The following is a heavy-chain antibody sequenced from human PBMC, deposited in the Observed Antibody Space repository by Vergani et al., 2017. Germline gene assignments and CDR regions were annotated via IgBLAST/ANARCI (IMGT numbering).Heavy chain of an antibody. J-gene: IGHJ4*02. V-gene: IGHV4-61*02. CDR1: GGSISSGTYY. D-gene: IGHD5-24*01. Sequence: QVQLQESGPGLVKPSQTLSLTCTVSGGSISSGTYYWSWIRQPAGKGLEWIGRIYISGSTNYNPSLKSRVTISVDTSKNQFSLKLSCVTAADTAVYYCARGGRDGYSYFDYWGQGTLVTVSS. CDR3: ARGGRDGYSYFDY. CDR2: IYISGST.